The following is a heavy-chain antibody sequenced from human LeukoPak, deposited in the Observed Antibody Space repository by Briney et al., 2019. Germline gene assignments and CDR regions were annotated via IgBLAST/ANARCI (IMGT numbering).Heavy chain of an antibody. CDR1: GFTFSRYW. D-gene: IGHD3-22*01. CDR2: INSDGSST. CDR3: ARDYDPDYYDSSGYSDY. V-gene: IGHV3-74*03. Sequence: GGSLRLSCAVSGFTFSRYWMHWVRQAPGKGPLWVARINSDGSSTKYADTVEGRFVISRDNARNILYLQMNSLRAEDTAVYYCARDYDPDYYDSSGYSDYWGQGTRVTVSS. J-gene: IGHJ4*01.